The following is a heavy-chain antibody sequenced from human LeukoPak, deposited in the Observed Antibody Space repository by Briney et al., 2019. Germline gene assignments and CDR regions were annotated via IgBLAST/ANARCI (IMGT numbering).Heavy chain of an antibody. CDR2: IIPIFGTA. V-gene: IGHV1-69*05. CDR1: GGTFSSYA. J-gene: IGHJ6*03. Sequence: ASVKVSCKASGGTFSSYAISWVRQAPGQGLEWMGRIIPIFGTANYAQKFQGRVTITTDESTSTAYMELSSLRSEDTAVYYCARAPWLLSYMDVWGKGTTVTVSS. D-gene: IGHD5-18*01. CDR3: ARAPWLLSYMDV.